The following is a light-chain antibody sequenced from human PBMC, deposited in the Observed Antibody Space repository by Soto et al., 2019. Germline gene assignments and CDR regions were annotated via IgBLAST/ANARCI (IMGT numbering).Light chain of an antibody. J-gene: IGKJ4*01. CDR1: QSVRSNS. Sequence: EIVLTQSPGTPSLSPGERATLSCRASQSVRSNSLAWYQQKPGQAPRLLIYGASTRATGIPDRFSGSGSGTDFTLTITRLEPEDFAVFYCQQYGRSPPTFGGGTNMEIK. CDR2: GAS. CDR3: QQYGRSPPT. V-gene: IGKV3-20*01.